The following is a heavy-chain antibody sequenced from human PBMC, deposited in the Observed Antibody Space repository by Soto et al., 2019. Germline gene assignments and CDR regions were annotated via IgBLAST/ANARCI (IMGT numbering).Heavy chain of an antibody. J-gene: IGHJ6*02. CDR2: IIPIFGTA. CDR3: ATKRRDRARPTSSMDV. V-gene: IGHV1-69*06. Sequence: SVKVSCKATGGTFSSYASRWVRQAPVQGVEWMGGIIPIFGTANYAQKFQGRVTITADKSTSTAYMELSSLRSEDTAVYYCATKRRDRARPTSSMDVWGQGTTVTVSS. CDR1: GGTFSSYA. D-gene: IGHD1-26*01.